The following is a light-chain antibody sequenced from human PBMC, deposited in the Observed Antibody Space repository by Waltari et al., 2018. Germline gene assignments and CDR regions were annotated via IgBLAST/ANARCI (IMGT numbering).Light chain of an antibody. CDR3: QKYGRTPRP. CDR1: QSVSSN. V-gene: IGKV3-15*01. J-gene: IGKJ4*01. CDR2: GAS. Sequence: EIVMTQSPATLSVSPGERATLSCRASQSVSSNLAWYQQKPGQAPRLLIYGASTRATGIPARFSGSGSGTEFTLTISSLQSEDFAVYFCQKYGRTPRPFGGGTKVEI.